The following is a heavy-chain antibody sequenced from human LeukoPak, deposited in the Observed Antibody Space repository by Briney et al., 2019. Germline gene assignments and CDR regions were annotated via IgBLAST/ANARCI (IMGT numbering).Heavy chain of an antibody. CDR3: TRGETNPFDY. Sequence: GGSLRLSCAASGFTVSSNYMSWVRQAPGKGLEWVSVIYSGGNTYYADSVKGRFTISRDNSKNTLYLQMNSLRAEDTAVYYCTRGETNPFDYWGQGTLVTVSS. CDR2: IYSGGNT. J-gene: IGHJ4*02. CDR1: GFTVSSNY. V-gene: IGHV3-53*01. D-gene: IGHD1-26*01.